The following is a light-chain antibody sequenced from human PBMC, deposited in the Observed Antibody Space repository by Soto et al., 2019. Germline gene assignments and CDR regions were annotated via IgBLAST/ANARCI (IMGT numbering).Light chain of an antibody. J-gene: IGLJ3*02. CDR1: NSVVGAYNY. V-gene: IGLV2-14*03. CDR2: DVS. Sequence: QSALTQPASVSGSPGQSITISCTGTNSVVGAYNYVPWYQQHPGKAPKLMIHDVSNRPSGVSNRFSGSKSGNTASLTISGLEAEDEADYYCASYTTSSTLVFGGGTKVTVL. CDR3: ASYTTSSTLV.